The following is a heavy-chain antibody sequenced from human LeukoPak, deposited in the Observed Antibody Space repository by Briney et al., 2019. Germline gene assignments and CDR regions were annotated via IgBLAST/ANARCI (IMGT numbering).Heavy chain of an antibody. J-gene: IGHJ3*02. Sequence: GGSLRLFCAASGFTCSNAWMSWVRQAPGKGLEWVGRIKSKTDAGTRDYAASVKGRFTISRDDSKNTLYLQMNSLKTEDTAVYYCTTGIPGAEDAFDIWGQGTMVTVSS. CDR3: TTGIPGAEDAFDI. V-gene: IGHV3-15*01. D-gene: IGHD2-21*01. CDR1: GFTCSNAW. CDR2: IKSKTDAGTR.